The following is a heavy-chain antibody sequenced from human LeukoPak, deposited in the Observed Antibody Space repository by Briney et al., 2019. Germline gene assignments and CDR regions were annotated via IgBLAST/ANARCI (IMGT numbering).Heavy chain of an antibody. CDR3: YLDYGDNGDDY. CDR2: ISSNGGGT. J-gene: IGHJ4*02. CDR1: GFTFSSYA. Sequence: GGSLRLSCSASGFTFSSYAMHWVRQAPGKGLEYVSAISSNGGGTYYADSVKGRFTISRDNSKNTLYLQMSSLRAEDTAVYYCYLDYGDNGDDYWGQGTLVTVSS. V-gene: IGHV3-64D*06. D-gene: IGHD4-17*01.